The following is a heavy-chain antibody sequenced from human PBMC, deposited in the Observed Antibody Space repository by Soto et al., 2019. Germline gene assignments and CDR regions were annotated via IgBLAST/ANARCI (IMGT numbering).Heavy chain of an antibody. Sequence: QVQLQESGPGLVKPSGTLSLTCSVSSGSISSSNWWCWVRQPPGKGLEWIGEIYHSGSTNYNPSLKSRVTISVDKSKNQFSLNLNSVTAADTAVYYCARGGAAAYWWFDPWGQGILVTVSS. CDR3: ARGGAAAYWWFDP. J-gene: IGHJ5*02. V-gene: IGHV4-4*02. D-gene: IGHD6-25*01. CDR2: IYHSGST. CDR1: SGSISSSNW.